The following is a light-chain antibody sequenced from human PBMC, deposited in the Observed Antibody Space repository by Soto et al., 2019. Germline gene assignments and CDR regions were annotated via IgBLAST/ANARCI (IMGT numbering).Light chain of an antibody. V-gene: IGKV3D-15*01. J-gene: IGKJ4*01. CDR2: DAT. CDR3: QQYHDWPPLT. CDR1: QYISSN. Sequence: DIVMTQSPATLSESPGERVTLSCRASQYISSNLAWYQQKPGQPPRLLIYDATSRATGIPSRFSGSGSGTDFTLTIISLQSEDFAVYFWQQYHDWPPLTFGGGTKVEIK.